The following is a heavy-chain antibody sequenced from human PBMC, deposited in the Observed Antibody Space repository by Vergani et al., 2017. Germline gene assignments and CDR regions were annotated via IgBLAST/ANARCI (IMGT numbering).Heavy chain of an antibody. CDR3: ARHSTVAWLVKLGWIDP. Sequence: QLQLQESGPGLVKPSATLSLTCSVSGASIISSNYYWGCIRQPPGKGLEWIASIYYSGSTYYNPSLKSRVTMSVDTSKNQFSLKLSSVTAADTTVYFCARHSTVAWLVKLGWIDPWGQGILVTVSS. D-gene: IGHD6-19*01. J-gene: IGHJ5*02. CDR1: GASIISSNYY. V-gene: IGHV4-39*01. CDR2: IYYSGST.